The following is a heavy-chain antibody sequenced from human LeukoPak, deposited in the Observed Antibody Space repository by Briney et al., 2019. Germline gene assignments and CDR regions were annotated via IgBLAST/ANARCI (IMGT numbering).Heavy chain of an antibody. D-gene: IGHD5-12*01. CDR3: ARRGGYSGYEGI. V-gene: IGHV4-59*01. J-gene: IGHJ3*02. Sequence: PSETLSLTCTVSGGSISSYYWSWIRKPPGKGLEWIGYIYYSGSTNYNPSLKSRVTISIDTSKNQFSLNLRSVTAADTAVYYCARRGGYSGYEGIWGQGTMVTVSS. CDR2: IYYSGST. CDR1: GGSISSYY.